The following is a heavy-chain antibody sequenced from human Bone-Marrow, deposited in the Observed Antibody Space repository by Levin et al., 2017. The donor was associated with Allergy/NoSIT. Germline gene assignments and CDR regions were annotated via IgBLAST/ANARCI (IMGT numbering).Heavy chain of an antibody. CDR3: ARVLSPVMVNHGLDL. V-gene: IGHV3-30*04. CDR1: EFTFGTYA. D-gene: IGHD5-18*01. J-gene: IGHJ3*01. CDR2: ISYDGSNQ. Sequence: LSLTCAASEFTFGTYAVHWVRQAPGKGLEWLAVISYDGSNQYYADSVKGRFTISRDNSKNTLYLQMNSLGVEDTAVYYCARVLSPVMVNHGLDLWGQGTMVAVSS.